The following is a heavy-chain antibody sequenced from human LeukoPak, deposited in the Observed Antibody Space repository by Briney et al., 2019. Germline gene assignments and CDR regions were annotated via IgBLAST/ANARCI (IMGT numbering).Heavy chain of an antibody. Sequence: PGGSLRLSCAASRFTFSTNWMTWVRQAPGKGLEWVANINQDGREKYYVDSVKGRFTISRDNAKNSLYLQMHSLRAEDTAVYYCAKNGEEFDYWGQGTLVTVSS. CDR2: INQDGREK. V-gene: IGHV3-7*01. D-gene: IGHD4-17*01. CDR1: RFTFSTNW. CDR3: AKNGEEFDY. J-gene: IGHJ4*02.